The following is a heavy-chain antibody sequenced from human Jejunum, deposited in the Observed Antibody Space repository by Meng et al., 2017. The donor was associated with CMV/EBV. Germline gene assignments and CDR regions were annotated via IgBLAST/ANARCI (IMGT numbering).Heavy chain of an antibody. V-gene: IGHV1-46*01. CDR3: ARASRVLGGFDY. CDR1: GYTFTNYY. CDR2: INTSVGYT. J-gene: IGHJ4*02. D-gene: IGHD3-16*01. Sequence: QGQLVQSGAGVKKPGASVKVSCKASGYTFTNYYMHWVRQAPGQGLEWMGIINTSVGYTSHAQKFQGRVTMTRDTSTSTVHMEVSSLRSADTAVYYCARASRVLGGFDYWGQGTLVTVSS.